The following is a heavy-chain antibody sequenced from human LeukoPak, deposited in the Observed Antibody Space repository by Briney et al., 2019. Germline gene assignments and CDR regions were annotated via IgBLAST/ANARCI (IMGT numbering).Heavy chain of an antibody. Sequence: ASVKVSCKASGYTFTSYDINWVRQATGQGLEWMGWMNPNSGNTGYAPKFQGRVTMTRDTSISTAYMELSSLKSEDTAVYYCARRLAAAGYLPDYWGQGTLVTVSS. V-gene: IGHV1-8*01. D-gene: IGHD6-13*01. CDR1: GYTFTSYD. CDR3: ARRLAAAGYLPDY. J-gene: IGHJ4*02. CDR2: MNPNSGNT.